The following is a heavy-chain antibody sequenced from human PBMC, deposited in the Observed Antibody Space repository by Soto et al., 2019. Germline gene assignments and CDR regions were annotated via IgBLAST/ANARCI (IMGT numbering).Heavy chain of an antibody. Sequence: SETLSLTCTVSGGSISSYYWSWIRQPPGKGLEWIGYIYYSGSTNYNPSLKSRVTISVDTSKNQFSLKLSSVTAADTAVYYCARGEITMVRGVIMNYYYYGMDVWGQGTTVT. J-gene: IGHJ6*02. V-gene: IGHV4-59*01. CDR3: ARGEITMVRGVIMNYYYYGMDV. CDR2: IYYSGST. CDR1: GGSISSYY. D-gene: IGHD3-10*01.